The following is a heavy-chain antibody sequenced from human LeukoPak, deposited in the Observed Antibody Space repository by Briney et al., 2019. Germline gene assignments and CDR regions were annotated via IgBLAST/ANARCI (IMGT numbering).Heavy chain of an antibody. Sequence: GGSLRLSCAASGFTFSSYWMSWVRQAPGKGLEWVANIKQDGSGKYYVDSVKGRFTISRDNAKNSLYLQMNSLRAEDTAVYYCASFNYYDSSGYRNYWGQGTLVTVSS. CDR1: GFTFSSYW. J-gene: IGHJ4*02. CDR3: ASFNYYDSSGYRNY. D-gene: IGHD3-22*01. CDR2: IKQDGSGK. V-gene: IGHV3-7*01.